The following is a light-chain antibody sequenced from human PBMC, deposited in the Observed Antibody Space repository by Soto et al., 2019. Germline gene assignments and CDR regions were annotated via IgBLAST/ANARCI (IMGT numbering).Light chain of an antibody. J-gene: IGLJ1*01. CDR2: DDN. CDR3: GSWDSSLSAYV. V-gene: IGLV1-51*01. Sequence: QSVLTQPPSVSAAPGQKVTISCSGSSSNIGGNSVSWYQQLPGTAPKLRIYDDNKRPSGIPDRFSGSKSGTSATLGITGFQTGDEADYYCGSWDSSLSAYVFGTGTKVT. CDR1: SSNIGGNS.